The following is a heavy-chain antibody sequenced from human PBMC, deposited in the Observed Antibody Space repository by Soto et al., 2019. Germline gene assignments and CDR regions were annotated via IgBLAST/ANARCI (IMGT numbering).Heavy chain of an antibody. CDR2: ISWNSGSI. CDR3: AKDKDYGGTGGWYYFDY. CDR1: GFTFDDYA. J-gene: IGHJ4*02. Sequence: GGSLRLSCAASGFTFDDYAMRWVRQAPGKGLEWVSGISWNSGSIGYADSVKGRFTISRDNAKNSLYLQMNSLRAEDTALYYCAKDKDYGGTGGWYYFDYWGQGTLVTVSS. D-gene: IGHD4-17*01. V-gene: IGHV3-9*01.